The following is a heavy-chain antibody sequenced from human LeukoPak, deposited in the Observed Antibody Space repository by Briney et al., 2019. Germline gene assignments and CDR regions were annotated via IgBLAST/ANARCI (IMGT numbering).Heavy chain of an antibody. CDR2: ISYDGSNK. V-gene: IGHV3-30*01. D-gene: IGHD3-3*01. J-gene: IGHJ4*02. Sequence: GGSLRLSCAASGFTFSSYAMHWVRQAPGKGLEWVAVISYDGSNKYYADSVKGRFTISRDNSKNTLYLQMNSLRAEDTAGYYCARDPGGYDFWSGYFDYWGQGTLVTVSS. CDR1: GFTFSSYA. CDR3: ARDPGGYDFWSGYFDY.